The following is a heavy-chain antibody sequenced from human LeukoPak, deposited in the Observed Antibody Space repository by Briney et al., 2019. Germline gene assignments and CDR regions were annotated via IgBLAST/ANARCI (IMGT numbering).Heavy chain of an antibody. CDR3: FGEGY. CDR1: GFTFSGSA. Sequence: GGSLRLSCAASGFTFSGSAMHWVRQASGKGLEWVGRITTKANSYATVYAASVKGRFTISRDDSKNTAYLQMNSLKTEDTAVYYCFGEGYWGQGTLVTVSS. CDR2: ITTKANSYAT. V-gene: IGHV3-73*01. J-gene: IGHJ4*02. D-gene: IGHD3-16*01.